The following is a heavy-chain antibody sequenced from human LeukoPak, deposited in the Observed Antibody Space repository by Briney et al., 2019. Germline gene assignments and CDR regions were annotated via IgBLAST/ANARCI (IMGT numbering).Heavy chain of an antibody. Sequence: PSQTLSLTCTVSGGSISSGDYFWTWIRQPPGKGLEWIGYISYSGHTYYNPSLKSRVTISIHTSKNHFSLRLNSVTAADTAVYFCAREYCSGGSCLDYWGQGTLVTVSS. CDR2: ISYSGHT. D-gene: IGHD2-15*01. CDR1: GGSISSGDYF. J-gene: IGHJ4*02. CDR3: AREYCSGGSCLDY. V-gene: IGHV4-30-4*01.